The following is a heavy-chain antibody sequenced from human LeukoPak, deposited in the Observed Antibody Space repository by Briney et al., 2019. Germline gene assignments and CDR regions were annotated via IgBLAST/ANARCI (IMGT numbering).Heavy chain of an antibody. CDR3: ARAVGNSGKIRGVIKFGPISTVFDY. V-gene: IGHV3-13*01. D-gene: IGHD3-10*01. J-gene: IGHJ4*02. CDR1: GFTFSSYD. CDR2: IGTAGDT. Sequence: GGSLRLSCAASGFTFSSYDMHWVRQATGKGLEWVSAIGTAGDTYYPGSVKGRFTISRENAKNSLYLQMNSLRAGDTAVYYCARAVGNSGKIRGVIKFGPISTVFDYWGQGTLVIVSS.